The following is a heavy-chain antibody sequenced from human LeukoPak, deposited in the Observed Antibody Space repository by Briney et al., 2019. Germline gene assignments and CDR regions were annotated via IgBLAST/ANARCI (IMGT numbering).Heavy chain of an antibody. Sequence: SETLSLTCTISGDSISNYYWTWIRQPPTKGLEWIGYIYYSWIAKYNPSLKSRVTISVDTSENQFSLRLSSVTAADTAVYYCARLVDTPFYYLDFWGRGTLVSVSS. D-gene: IGHD1-26*01. J-gene: IGHJ4*02. CDR1: GDSISNYY. CDR3: ARLVDTPFYYLDF. CDR2: IYYSWIA. V-gene: IGHV4-59*08.